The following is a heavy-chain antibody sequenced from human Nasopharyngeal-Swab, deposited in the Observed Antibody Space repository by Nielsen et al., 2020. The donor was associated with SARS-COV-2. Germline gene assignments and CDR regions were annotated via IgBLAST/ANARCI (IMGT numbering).Heavy chain of an antibody. CDR1: GFTFSDYY. CDR3: AKDFGGNSVMTFDY. CDR2: ISTSGRST. J-gene: IGHJ4*02. D-gene: IGHD4-23*01. Sequence: GGSLRLSCVASGFTFSDYYMAWIRQAPGKGLEWVSYISTSGRSTDSADSVKGRFTVSRDNSKDSLYLQMDSLRTEDTAFYYCAKDFGGNSVMTFDYWGQGILVTVSS. V-gene: IGHV3-11*01.